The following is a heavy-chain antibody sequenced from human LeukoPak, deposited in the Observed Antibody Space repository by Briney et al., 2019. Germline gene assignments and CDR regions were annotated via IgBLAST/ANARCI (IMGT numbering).Heavy chain of an antibody. CDR1: GGSISSYY. J-gene: IGHJ6*03. CDR3: ARALGGSYSHYYYMDV. V-gene: IGHV4-59*01. D-gene: IGHD1-26*01. Sequence: PSETLSLTCTVSGGSISSYYWSWIRQPPGKGLEWIGYIYYSGSTNYNPSLKSRVTISVDTSKNQFSLKLSSVTAADTAVYYCARALGGSYSHYYYMDVWGKGTTVTISS. CDR2: IYYSGST.